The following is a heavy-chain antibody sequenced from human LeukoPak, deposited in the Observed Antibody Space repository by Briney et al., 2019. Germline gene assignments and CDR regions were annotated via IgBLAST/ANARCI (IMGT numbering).Heavy chain of an antibody. CDR2: INPSGGST. CDR1: GYTFTSYY. V-gene: IGHV1-46*01. J-gene: IGHJ4*02. Sequence: ASVKVSCKASGYTFTSYYMHWVRQAPGQGLEWMGIINPSGGSTSYAQKLQGRVTMTTDTSTSTAYMELRSLRSDDTAVYYCARDEWELSPFDYWGQGTLVTVSS. CDR3: ARDEWELSPFDY. D-gene: IGHD1-26*01.